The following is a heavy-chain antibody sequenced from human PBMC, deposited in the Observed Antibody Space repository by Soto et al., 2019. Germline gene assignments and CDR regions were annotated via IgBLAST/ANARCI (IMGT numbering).Heavy chain of an antibody. CDR3: ARDTENFDH. J-gene: IGHJ4*01. D-gene: IGHD2-8*02. V-gene: IGHV1-3*01. CDR1: GYTFTRYG. Sequence: QVQLVQSGAEVKKPGASMTVSCKASGYTFTRYGLHWVRQAPGQRLEWMGWINADNGDRKYAPKFQGRITITRDTSATTIYMELISLRSEDTAVYFCARDTENFDHWGQGTLVTVSS. CDR2: INADNGDR.